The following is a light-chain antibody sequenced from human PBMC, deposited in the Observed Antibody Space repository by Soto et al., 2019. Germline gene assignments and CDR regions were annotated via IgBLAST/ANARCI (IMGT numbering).Light chain of an antibody. V-gene: IGKV1-6*01. CDR3: LQDYNYPRT. J-gene: IGKJ1*01. CDR2: AAS. CDR1: QDIRSS. Sequence: AIQMTQSPSSLSASVVDRVTITCRASQDIRSSLGWYQQKPGKAPKLLIYAASSLPREVPSRFSGSGSGTDFTLTISSLQPEDFATYYCLQDYNYPRTFGQGTKVEVK.